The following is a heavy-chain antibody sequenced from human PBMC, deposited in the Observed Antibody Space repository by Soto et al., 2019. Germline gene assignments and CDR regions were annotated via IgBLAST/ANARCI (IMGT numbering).Heavy chain of an antibody. CDR2: IWYDGSNK. D-gene: IGHD6-13*01. Sequence: GGSLRLSCAASGFTFSSYGMHWVRQAPGKGLEWVAVIWYDGSNKYYADSVKGRFTISRDNSKNTLYLQMNSLRAEDTAVYYCARPYSRSWHNWFDPWGQGTPVTVSS. CDR3: ARPYSRSWHNWFDP. J-gene: IGHJ5*02. CDR1: GFTFSSYG. V-gene: IGHV3-33*01.